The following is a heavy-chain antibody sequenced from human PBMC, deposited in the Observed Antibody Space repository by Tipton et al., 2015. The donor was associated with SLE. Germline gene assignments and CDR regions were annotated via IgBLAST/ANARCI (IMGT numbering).Heavy chain of an antibody. CDR2: INHSGST. J-gene: IGHJ3*02. D-gene: IGHD7-27*01. V-gene: IGHV4-34*01. CDR3: ARGERLGPLDI. CDR1: GGSFSGYY. Sequence: TLSLTCAVYGGSFSGYYWSWIRQPPGKGLEWIGEINHSGSTNYNPSLKSRVTISVDTSKNQFSLKLRSVTAADTAVYYCARGERLGPLDIWGQGTMVTVSS.